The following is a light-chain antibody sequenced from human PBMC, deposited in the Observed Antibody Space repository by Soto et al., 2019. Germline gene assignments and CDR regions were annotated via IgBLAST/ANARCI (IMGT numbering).Light chain of an antibody. J-gene: IGLJ2*01. CDR1: SSDVGYYNF. V-gene: IGLV2-8*01. Sequence: QSVLTQPPSASGSPGQSVTISCTGTSSDVGYYNFVSWYQQHPGKAPKLMIYDVTKRPSGVPDRFSGSKSGNTASLTVSGLQAEDEADYYCNSYAGSNVLFGGGTKLTVL. CDR3: NSYAGSNVL. CDR2: DVT.